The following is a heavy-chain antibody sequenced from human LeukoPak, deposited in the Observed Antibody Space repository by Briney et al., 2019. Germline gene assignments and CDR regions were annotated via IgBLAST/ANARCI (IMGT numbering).Heavy chain of an antibody. D-gene: IGHD4/OR15-4a*01. CDR2: INSDGSAS. J-gene: IGHJ5*02. CDR3: ERDYGA. V-gene: IGHV3-74*03. CDR1: GFTFSRYW. Sequence: PGGSLRLSCAASGFTFSRYWMHWVRQAPGKGLVWVSRINSDGSASTCADFVKGRFTISRDNAKNTLYLQMNSLRVDDTAMYYCERDYGAWGEGTLVTVSP.